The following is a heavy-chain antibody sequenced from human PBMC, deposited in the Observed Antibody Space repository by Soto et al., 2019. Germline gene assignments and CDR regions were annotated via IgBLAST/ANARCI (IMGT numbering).Heavy chain of an antibody. CDR2: IWYDGSNK. V-gene: IGHV3-33*01. D-gene: IGHD2-8*01. J-gene: IGHJ4*02. CDR3: AREMVACTNGVCYLGY. Sequence: QVQLVESGGGVVQPGRSLRLSCAASGFTFSSYGMHWVRQAPGKGLEWVAVIWYDGSNKYYADSVKGRFTISRDNSKNPLYLQMNSLRAEDTAVYYCAREMVACTNGVCYLGYWGQGTLVTVSS. CDR1: GFTFSSYG.